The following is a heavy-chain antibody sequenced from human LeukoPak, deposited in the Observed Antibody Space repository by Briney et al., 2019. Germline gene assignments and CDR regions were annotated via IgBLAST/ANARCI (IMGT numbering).Heavy chain of an antibody. V-gene: IGHV4-34*01. CDR2: INHSGST. Sequence: PSETLSLTCAVYGESFSGYYWSWIRQPPGKGLEWIGEINHSGSTNYNPSLKSRVTISVDTSKNLFSLKLSSVTAADTAVYYCARADSGAATYYDILTGYYIPGGFDYWGQGALVTVSS. D-gene: IGHD3-9*01. CDR1: GESFSGYY. CDR3: ARADSGAATYYDILTGYYIPGGFDY. J-gene: IGHJ4*02.